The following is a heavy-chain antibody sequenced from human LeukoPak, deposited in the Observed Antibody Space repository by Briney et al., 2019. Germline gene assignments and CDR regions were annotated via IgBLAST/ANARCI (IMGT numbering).Heavy chain of an antibody. CDR3: AGPLGTDY. J-gene: IGHJ4*02. CDR1: GFTFSSYS. V-gene: IGHV3-21*01. D-gene: IGHD7-27*01. Sequence: GGSLRLSCAASGFTFSSYSMNWVRQAPGKGLEWVSSISSCSSYIYYADSVKGRFTISRDNAKNSLYLQMNSLRAEDTAVYYCAGPLGTDYWGQGTLVTVSS. CDR2: ISSCSSYI.